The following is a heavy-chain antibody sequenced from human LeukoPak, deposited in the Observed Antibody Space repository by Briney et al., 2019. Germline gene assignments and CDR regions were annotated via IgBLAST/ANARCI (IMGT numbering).Heavy chain of an antibody. D-gene: IGHD6-19*01. CDR2: IYYSGST. V-gene: IGHV4-31*03. CDR1: GGSISSGGYY. J-gene: IGHJ6*02. CDR3: ARSIVVAGFVSDYYYYGMDV. Sequence: NPSDTLSLTCTVSGGSISSGGYYWTWIRQHPGKGLEWIGYIYYSGSTYYNPSLKSRITISVDTSKNQFSLKLSSVTAADTAVYYCARSIVVAGFVSDYYYYGMDVWGQGTTVTVSS.